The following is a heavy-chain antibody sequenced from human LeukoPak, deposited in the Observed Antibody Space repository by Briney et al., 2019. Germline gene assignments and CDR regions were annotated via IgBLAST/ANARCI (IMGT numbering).Heavy chain of an antibody. CDR3: ARDPPSFAY. Sequence: PGGSLRLSCAASGFSFSDYNMNWVRQAPGKGLEWLSSLSKNSDSIYYAGSVKGRFTISRDNAKNSLYLQMNSLRAEDTAVYYCARDPPSFAYWGRGTLVTVSS. J-gene: IGHJ4*02. V-gene: IGHV3-21*01. CDR2: LSKNSDSI. CDR1: GFSFSDYN.